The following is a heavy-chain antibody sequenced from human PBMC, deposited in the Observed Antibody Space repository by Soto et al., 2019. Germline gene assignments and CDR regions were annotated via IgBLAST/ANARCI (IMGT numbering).Heavy chain of an antibody. CDR2: IYYSGNT. D-gene: IGHD6-19*01. CDR3: ARGEGAGTPYYCYGMDV. V-gene: IGHV4-30-4*02. Sequence: ASETLSLTCTVSGDSISSGDYYWSWIRQPPGKGLEWIGCIYYSGNTYYNPSLKRRFSISVDTSKNQFSLKLSSVTAADTAVYYCARGEGAGTPYYCYGMDVWGQGTTVTVSS. CDR1: GDSISSGDYY. J-gene: IGHJ6*02.